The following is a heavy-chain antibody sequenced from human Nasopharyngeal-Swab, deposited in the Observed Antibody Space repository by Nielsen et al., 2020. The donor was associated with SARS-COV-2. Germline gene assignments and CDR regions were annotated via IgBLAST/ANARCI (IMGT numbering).Heavy chain of an antibody. D-gene: IGHD3-3*01. CDR1: GFTFSSYA. V-gene: IGHV3-23*01. J-gene: IGHJ3*02. CDR3: AKERRATIFGAVDAFDI. Sequence: GESLKISCAASGFTFSSYALSWVRQAPGKGLEYISGGGGRTHYADSVKGRFTISRDNSKNTVYLQMNSLRAEDTAVYYCAKERRATIFGAVDAFDIWGQGTMVTVSP. CDR2: ISGGGGRT.